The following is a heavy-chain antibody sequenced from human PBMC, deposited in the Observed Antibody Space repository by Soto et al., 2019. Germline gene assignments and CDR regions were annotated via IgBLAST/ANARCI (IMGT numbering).Heavy chain of an antibody. CDR2: ISAYNGNT. Sequence: ASVKVSCKASGHTFTSYGISWVRQAPGQGLEWMGWISAYNGNTNYAQKLQGRVTMTTDTSTSTAYMELRSLRSDDTAVYYCARAIVVVPAATGGRFVPWGQGTLVTVSS. D-gene: IGHD2-2*01. CDR1: GHTFTSYG. V-gene: IGHV1-18*01. J-gene: IGHJ5*02. CDR3: ARAIVVVPAATGGRFVP.